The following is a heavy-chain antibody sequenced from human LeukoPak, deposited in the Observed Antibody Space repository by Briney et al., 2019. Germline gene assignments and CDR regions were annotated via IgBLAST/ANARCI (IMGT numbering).Heavy chain of an antibody. D-gene: IGHD3-22*01. V-gene: IGHV4-61*09. Sequence: PSQTLSLTCTASGGSISSGSYYWSWLRQPAGKGLEWIGHIYTSGSTNYNTTLKSRVTISVDTSKNQFSLKLSSVTAADTAVYYCARAPSDSSGYYVLDYWGQGTLVTVSS. CDR2: IYTSGST. J-gene: IGHJ4*02. CDR1: GGSISSGSYY. CDR3: ARAPSDSSGYYVLDY.